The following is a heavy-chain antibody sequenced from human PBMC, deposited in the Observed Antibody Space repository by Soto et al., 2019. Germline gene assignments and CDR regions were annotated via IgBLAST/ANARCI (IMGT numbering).Heavy chain of an antibody. CDR1: GDSVSSNSAA. V-gene: IGHV6-1*01. D-gene: IGHD5-12*01. CDR3: SRGSRRSGYDVTFDP. J-gene: IGHJ5*02. Sequence: SQTLSLTCVISGDSVSSNSAAWNWIRQSPSRGLEWLGRTYYRSKWYNDYAVSVKSRITINPDTSKNQFSLQLNSVTPEDTAVYYCSRGSRRSGYDVTFDPWGQGTLVTVSS. CDR2: TYYRSKWYN.